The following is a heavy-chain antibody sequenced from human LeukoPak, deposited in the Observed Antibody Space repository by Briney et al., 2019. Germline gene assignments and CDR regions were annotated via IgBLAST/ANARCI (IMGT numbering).Heavy chain of an antibody. CDR1: GYTFTSNG. V-gene: IGHV1-18*01. D-gene: IGHD2-15*01. Sequence: ASVKVSCKASGYTFTSNGISWGRQATGQRLGRRGWISAYNGNTNYAQKLQGRVTMTPDTSTSTAYMELRSLRSDDTAVYDCARDRDIVVVVAASDAFDIWGQGTMVTVSS. J-gene: IGHJ3*02. CDR2: ISAYNGNT. CDR3: ARDRDIVVVVAASDAFDI.